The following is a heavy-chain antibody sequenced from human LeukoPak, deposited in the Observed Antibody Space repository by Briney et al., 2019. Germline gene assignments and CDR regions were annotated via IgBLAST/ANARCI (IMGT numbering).Heavy chain of an antibody. Sequence: PGGSLRLSCAASGFTFSSYGMHWVRQAPGKGLEGGAFIRYDGSNKYYADSVKGRFTIYRDNSKNTLYLQMNSLRAEDTAVYYCAKVQYQLLLNYYYYYMDVWGKGTTVTISS. D-gene: IGHD2-2*01. CDR2: IRYDGSNK. J-gene: IGHJ6*03. CDR3: AKVQYQLLLNYYYYYMDV. V-gene: IGHV3-30*02. CDR1: GFTFSSYG.